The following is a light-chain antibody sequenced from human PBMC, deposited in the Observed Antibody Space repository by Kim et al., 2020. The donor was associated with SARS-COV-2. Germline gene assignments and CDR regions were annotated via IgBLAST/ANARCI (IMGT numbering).Light chain of an antibody. CDR3: QQYYSTPPT. V-gene: IGKV4-1*01. J-gene: IGKJ4*01. Sequence: DIVMTQSPDSLSVSLCERATIHCKSSQSVLYSSNNKNYLAWYQQKPGQPPKLLIYWASTRESGVPDRFSGSGSGTDFTLTISSLQAEDVAVYYCQQYYSTPPTFGGGTKVDIK. CDR2: WAS. CDR1: QSVLYSSNNKNY.